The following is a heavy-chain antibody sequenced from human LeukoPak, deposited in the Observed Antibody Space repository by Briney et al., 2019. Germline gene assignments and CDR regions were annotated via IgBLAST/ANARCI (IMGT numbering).Heavy chain of an antibody. J-gene: IGHJ3*02. D-gene: IGHD1-26*01. CDR1: GFTVSSNY. CDR2: IYSGGST. Sequence: GGSLRLSCAASGFTVSSNYMSWVRQAPGKGLEWVSVIYSGGSTYYADSVKGRFTISRDNFKNTLYLQMNSLRAEDTAVYYCARGRVGATTGAGAFDIWGQGTMVTVSS. V-gene: IGHV3-53*01. CDR3: ARGRVGATTGAGAFDI.